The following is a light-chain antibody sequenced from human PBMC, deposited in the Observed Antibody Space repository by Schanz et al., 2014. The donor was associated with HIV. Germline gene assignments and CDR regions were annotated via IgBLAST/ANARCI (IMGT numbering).Light chain of an antibody. V-gene: IGKV3-15*01. CDR2: GAS. CDR3: QYFGNSGGT. Sequence: EIVMTQSPATLSVSPGERATLSCRASQSVSSNLAWYQQKPGQAPRLLVYGASTRATGIPGRFSGSWSGTEFTLTISRLEPEDFAVYFCQYFGNSGGTFGGGTKVEIK. J-gene: IGKJ4*01. CDR1: QSVSSN.